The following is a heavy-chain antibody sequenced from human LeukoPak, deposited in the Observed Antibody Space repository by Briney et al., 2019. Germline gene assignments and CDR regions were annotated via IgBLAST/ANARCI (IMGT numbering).Heavy chain of an antibody. D-gene: IGHD2-2*01. Sequence: GGTLRLSCAASGFTFSSYGMSWVRQAPGKGLEWVSAISGSGGSTYYADSVKGRFTISRDNSKNTLYLQMNSLRAEDTAVYYCANEREVSDIVVVPAAKIPHHPYYYMDVWGKGTTVTVSS. CDR2: ISGSGGST. J-gene: IGHJ6*03. V-gene: IGHV3-23*01. CDR1: GFTFSSYG. CDR3: ANEREVSDIVVVPAAKIPHHPYYYMDV.